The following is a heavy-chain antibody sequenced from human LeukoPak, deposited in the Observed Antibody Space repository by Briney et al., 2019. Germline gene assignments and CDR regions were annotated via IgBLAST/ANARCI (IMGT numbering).Heavy chain of an antibody. Sequence: ASVKVSCKASGYTFTSYGISWVRQAPGQGLEWMGWISAYNGNSNYAQKFQGRVTITADESTSTAYMELSSLRSEDTAVYYCARGEHYQYYFDYWGQGTLVTVSS. V-gene: IGHV1-18*01. CDR1: GYTFTSYG. CDR3: ARGEHYQYYFDY. D-gene: IGHD2-2*01. CDR2: ISAYNGNS. J-gene: IGHJ4*02.